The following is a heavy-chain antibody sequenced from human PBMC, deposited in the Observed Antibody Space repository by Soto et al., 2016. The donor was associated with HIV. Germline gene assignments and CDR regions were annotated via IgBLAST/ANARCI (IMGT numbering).Heavy chain of an antibody. J-gene: IGHJ5*02. CDR3: AKDLYPTTSVSGAVFHT. CDR1: GFTFDDYA. CDR2: INWSSKSI. D-gene: IGHD5-12*01. Sequence: EVQLVESGGDLVQAGRSLRLSCAASGFTFDDYAMHWVRQVPGKGPEWVSSINWSSKSIAYADSVKGRFTISRDNAQNSLYLQMDSLRPEDMAFYYCAKDLYPTTSVSGAVFHTWGQGTLVTVST. V-gene: IGHV3-9*03.